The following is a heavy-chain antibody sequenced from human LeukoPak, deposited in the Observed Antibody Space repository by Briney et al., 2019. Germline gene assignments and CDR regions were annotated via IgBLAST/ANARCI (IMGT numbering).Heavy chain of an antibody. CDR1: GGSISSGGHY. Sequence: PSETLSLTCTVSGGSISSGGHYWSWIRQHPGKGLEWIGYIYHSGSTYYNPSLKSRVTISVDRSKNQFSLKLSSVTAADTAVYYCAREGGSGYCSGGSCSGTNWFDPWGQGTLVTVSS. CDR2: IYHSGST. CDR3: AREGGSGYCSGGSCSGTNWFDP. J-gene: IGHJ5*02. V-gene: IGHV4-30-2*01. D-gene: IGHD2-15*01.